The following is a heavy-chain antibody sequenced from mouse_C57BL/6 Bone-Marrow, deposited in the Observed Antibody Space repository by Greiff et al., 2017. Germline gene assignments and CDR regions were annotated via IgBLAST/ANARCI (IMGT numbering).Heavy chain of an antibody. CDR1: GVRVRGCY. J-gene: IGHJ2*01. V-gene: IGHV14-4*01. CDR3: TWFEGNDFD. D-gene: IGHD2-1*01. Sequence: EVKLMESGDERGRRGEEGKGGGKAAGVRVRGCYIHWVKQRPEQGLEWIGWIDPEIGDTEYASKFQGKATITSDTSSNTAYLQLSRLTSEDTAVYSGTWFEGNDFD. CDR2: IDPEIGDT.